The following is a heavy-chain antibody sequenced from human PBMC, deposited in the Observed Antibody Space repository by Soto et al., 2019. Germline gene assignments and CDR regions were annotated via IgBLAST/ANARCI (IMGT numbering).Heavy chain of an antibody. J-gene: IGHJ5*02. V-gene: IGHV1-46*01. D-gene: IGHD6-19*01. CDR3: ARNVAAYNWFDP. CDR2: INPSGGST. Sequence: ASVKVSCKASGYTFTSYYMHWVRQAPGQGLEWMGIINPSGGSTSYAQKFQGRVTVTRDTSTSTVYMELSSLRSEDTAVYYCARNVAAYNWFDPWGQGTLVTVSS. CDR1: GYTFTSYY.